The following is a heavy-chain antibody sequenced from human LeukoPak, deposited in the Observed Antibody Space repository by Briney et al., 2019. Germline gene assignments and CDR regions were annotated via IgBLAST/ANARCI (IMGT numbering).Heavy chain of an antibody. D-gene: IGHD1-26*01. CDR3: AKFMGALDS. CDR1: GFTFSTYG. J-gene: IGHJ4*02. Sequence: PGGSLRLSCAASGFTFSTYGMHWVRQAPGKGLEWVAVMWYDGSDKFYAESVKGRFTISRDNSKNTLYLQMISLRAEDAAVYYCAKFMGALDSWGQGTLVTVSS. V-gene: IGHV3-33*06. CDR2: MWYDGSDK.